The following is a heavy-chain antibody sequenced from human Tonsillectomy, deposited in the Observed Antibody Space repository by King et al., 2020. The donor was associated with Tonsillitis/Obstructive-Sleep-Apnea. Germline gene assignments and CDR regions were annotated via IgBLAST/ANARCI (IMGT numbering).Heavy chain of an antibody. D-gene: IGHD2-15*01. Sequence: VQLVESGGGVVQPGRSLRLSCAASGFTFSSYGMHWVRQAPGKGLEWVAVIWYDGSNEFYADSVRGRFTISRDNSKSTLYLQMISLRAEDTAVYYCARESPTRYCSGGRCYSPFDYWGQGTLVTVSS. CDR2: IWYDGSNE. J-gene: IGHJ4*02. CDR1: GFTFSSYG. CDR3: ARESPTRYCSGGRCYSPFDY. V-gene: IGHV3-33*01.